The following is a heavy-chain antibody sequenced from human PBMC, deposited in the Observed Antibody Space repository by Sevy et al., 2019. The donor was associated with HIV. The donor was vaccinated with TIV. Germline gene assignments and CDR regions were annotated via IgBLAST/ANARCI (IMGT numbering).Heavy chain of an antibody. CDR1: GGSVSSGSYY. J-gene: IGHJ3*02. CDR2: IYYSGST. Sequence: SETLSLTCTVSGGSVSSGSYYWSWIRQPPGKGLEWIGYIYYSGSTSYNPSLKSRVTISVDTSKNQFSLKLSSVTAADTAVYYCARDRYSGYDFGRATTATQRAFDIWGQGTMVTVSS. CDR3: ARDRYSGYDFGRATTATQRAFDI. V-gene: IGHV4-61*01. D-gene: IGHD5-12*01.